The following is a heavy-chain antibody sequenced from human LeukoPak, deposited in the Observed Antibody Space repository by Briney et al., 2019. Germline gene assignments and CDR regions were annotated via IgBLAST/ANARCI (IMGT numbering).Heavy chain of an antibody. J-gene: IGHJ4*02. CDR3: ARDNYDSSGYYFD. CDR2: INSDGSST. V-gene: IGHV3-74*01. Sequence: GGSLRLSCAASGFTFSSYWMHWVRQAPGKGLVWVSRINSDGSSTTYADSVKGRFTISRDNAKNSLYLQMNSLRAKDTAVYYCARDNYDSSGYYFDWGQGTLVTVSS. D-gene: IGHD3-22*01. CDR1: GFTFSSYW.